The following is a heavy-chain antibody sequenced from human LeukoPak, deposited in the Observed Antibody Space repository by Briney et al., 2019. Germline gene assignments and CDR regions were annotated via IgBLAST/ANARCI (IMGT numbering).Heavy chain of an antibody. CDR1: GGTFSSYA. Sequence: ASVKVSCKASGGTFSSYAISWVRQAPGQGLEWMGGIIPFFGTANYAQELQGRVTMTTDASTSTAYMELSSLRSEDTAVYYCANSRRFVEWLSSTTYCFDYWGQGTLVTVSS. V-gene: IGHV1-69*05. D-gene: IGHD3-3*01. CDR3: ANSRRFVEWLSSTTYCFDY. CDR2: IIPFFGTA. J-gene: IGHJ4*02.